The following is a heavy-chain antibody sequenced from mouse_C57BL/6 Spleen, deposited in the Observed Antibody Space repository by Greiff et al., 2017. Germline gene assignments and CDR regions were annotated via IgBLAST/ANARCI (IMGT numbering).Heavy chain of an antibody. CDR3: ARAYGSSPWFAY. D-gene: IGHD1-1*01. CDR1: GYSFTGYY. CDR2: INPSTGGT. Sequence: EVQLQQSGPELVKPGASVKISCKASGYSFTGYYMNWVKQSPEKSLEWIGEINPSTGGTTSNQKFKAKATLTVDKSSSTAYMQLKSLTSEDSAVYYCARAYGSSPWFAYWGQGTLVTVSA. V-gene: IGHV1-42*01. J-gene: IGHJ3*01.